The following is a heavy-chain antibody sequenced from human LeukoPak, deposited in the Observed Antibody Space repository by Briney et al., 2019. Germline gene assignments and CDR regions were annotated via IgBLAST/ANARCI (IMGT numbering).Heavy chain of an antibody. Sequence: ASVKVSCKASGYTFTSYGISWVRQAPGQGLEWMGWISAYNGNTNYAQKLQGRSTMTTDTSTSAAYMELRSLSADDTAVYYCARDLTNDDGYWGQGTLVTVSS. CDR3: ARDLTNDDGY. V-gene: IGHV1-18*01. CDR2: ISAYNGNT. J-gene: IGHJ4*02. CDR1: GYTFTSYG. D-gene: IGHD1-1*01.